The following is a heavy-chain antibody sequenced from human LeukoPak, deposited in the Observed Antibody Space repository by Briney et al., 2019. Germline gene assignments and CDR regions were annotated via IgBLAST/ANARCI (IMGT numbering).Heavy chain of an antibody. Sequence: GGSLRLSCAASGFTFNDYEMTWVRQAPGKGLEWISYISSSGSITSHADSVKGRFTISRDNAKNSLYLQMNSLRAEDTALYYCAKAGPHRFGDWFDPWGQGTLVTVSS. V-gene: IGHV3-48*03. D-gene: IGHD3-3*01. CDR3: AKAGPHRFGDWFDP. CDR2: ISSSGSIT. CDR1: GFTFNDYE. J-gene: IGHJ5*02.